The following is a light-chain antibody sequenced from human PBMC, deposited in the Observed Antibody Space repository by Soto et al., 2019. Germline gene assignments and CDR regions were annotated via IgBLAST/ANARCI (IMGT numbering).Light chain of an antibody. J-gene: IGKJ3*01. CDR3: QQSFT. CDR2: KAS. Sequence: DIQMTQSPSTLSASVGDRVTITCRASQSISSWLAWYQQKPGKAHKLLIYKASTLESGVPSRFSGSGSGTEFTLTISSLQPDDFAPYYCQQSFTFGPGTKVDIK. V-gene: IGKV1-5*03. CDR1: QSISSW.